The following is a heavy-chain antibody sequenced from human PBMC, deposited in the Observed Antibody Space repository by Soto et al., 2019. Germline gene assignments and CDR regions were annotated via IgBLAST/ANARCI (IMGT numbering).Heavy chain of an antibody. CDR2: ISHLENT. V-gene: IGHV4-30-2*01. CDR1: GASIPYGGYS. J-gene: IGHJ4*02. CDR3: ARGGGYDPFDY. D-gene: IGHD5-12*01. Sequence: QLQLYQSGSGLVKASQTLSLTCTFSGASIPYGGYSWSWIRQPAGKGLEWIGYISHLENTFYNPSFQSRLTLSIDRSKNQFSLKLASMTAADTAVYYCARGGGYDPFDYWGQGTLVTVAS.